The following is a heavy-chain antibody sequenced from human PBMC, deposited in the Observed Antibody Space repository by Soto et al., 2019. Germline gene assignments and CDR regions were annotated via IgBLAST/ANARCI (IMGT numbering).Heavy chain of an antibody. J-gene: IGHJ6*02. Sequence: WGTLRLSCAASGFIFISYGFRFIRHAPGKGLEWVAVIWWDGSNSYYADSMQGRFTISRDNSKNTLYLQMNSLRAEDTGVYYCARRAYGDYGRDVWGQGTTVTVSS. D-gene: IGHD4-17*01. V-gene: IGHV3-33*01. CDR1: GFIFISYG. CDR3: ARRAYGDYGRDV. CDR2: IWWDGSNS.